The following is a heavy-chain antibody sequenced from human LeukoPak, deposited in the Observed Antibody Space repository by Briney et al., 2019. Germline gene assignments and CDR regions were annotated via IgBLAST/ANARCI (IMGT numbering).Heavy chain of an antibody. CDR2: INPSGGST. Sequence: AASVKVSCKASGYTFASYYMHWVRQAPGQGLEWMGIINPSGGSTSYAQKFQGRVTMTRDTSTSTVYMELSSLRSEDTAVYYCARALHYGSGSYYNPAFDYWGQGTLVTVSS. D-gene: IGHD3-10*01. CDR1: GYTFASYY. CDR3: ARALHYGSGSYYNPAFDY. V-gene: IGHV1-46*01. J-gene: IGHJ4*02.